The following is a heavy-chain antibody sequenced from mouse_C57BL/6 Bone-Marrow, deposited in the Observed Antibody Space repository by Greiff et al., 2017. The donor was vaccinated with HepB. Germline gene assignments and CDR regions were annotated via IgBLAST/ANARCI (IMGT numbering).Heavy chain of an antibody. CDR3: ARSYYGSKYYFDY. J-gene: IGHJ2*01. V-gene: IGHV1-63*01. CDR1: GYTFTNYW. CDR2: IYPGGGYT. Sequence: QVTLKVSGAELVRPGTSVKMSCKASGYTFTNYWIGWAKQRPGHGLEWIGDIYPGGGYTNYNEKFKGKATLTADKSSSTAYMQFSSLTSEDSAIYYCARSYYGSKYYFDYWGQGTTLTVSS. D-gene: IGHD1-1*01.